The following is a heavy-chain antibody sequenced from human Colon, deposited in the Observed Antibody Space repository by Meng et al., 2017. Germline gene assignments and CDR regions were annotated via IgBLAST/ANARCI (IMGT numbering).Heavy chain of an antibody. J-gene: IGHJ4*02. Sequence: GESLKISCAASGFTFSDHYMDWVRQAPGKGLEWVGRIRNAGNGYTTDYAASVSGRFTISRDDSNKSLYLQMNTLKTEDTAVYYCTRGFCSGGTCYLGDSWGQGTLVTGAS. D-gene: IGHD2-15*01. CDR2: IRNAGNGYTT. CDR1: GFTFSDHY. V-gene: IGHV3-72*01. CDR3: TRGFCSGGTCYLGDS.